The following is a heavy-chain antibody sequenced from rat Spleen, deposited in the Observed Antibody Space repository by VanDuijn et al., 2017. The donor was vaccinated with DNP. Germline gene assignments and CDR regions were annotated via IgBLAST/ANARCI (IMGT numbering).Heavy chain of an antibody. D-gene: IGHD3-6*01. Sequence: EVQLVESGGGLVQPGRSLKLSCAASGFIFSNYDMTWIRQVPGKGLEWVASISSSGGSTYHPDSVKGRFTISRENAKTTLYLQMNSLRSEDTATYYCASFNWPAPWGQGTSVTVSS. CDR1: GFIFSNYD. CDR3: ASFNWPAP. V-gene: IGHV5-25*01. J-gene: IGHJ4*01. CDR2: ISSSGGST.